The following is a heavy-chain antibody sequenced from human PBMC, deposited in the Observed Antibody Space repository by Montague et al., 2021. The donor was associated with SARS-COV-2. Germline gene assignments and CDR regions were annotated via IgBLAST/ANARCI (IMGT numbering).Heavy chain of an antibody. Sequence: SLRLSCAASGFTFSSYDMHWVRQATGKGLEWVSAIGTAGDTYYPGSVKGRFTISRENAKNSLYLQMNSLRAGDTAVYYCARASYDSSGYYVWFDPWGQGTLVTVSP. CDR1: GFTFSSYD. CDR2: IGTAGDT. J-gene: IGHJ5*02. D-gene: IGHD3-22*01. V-gene: IGHV3-13*04. CDR3: ARASYDSSGYYVWFDP.